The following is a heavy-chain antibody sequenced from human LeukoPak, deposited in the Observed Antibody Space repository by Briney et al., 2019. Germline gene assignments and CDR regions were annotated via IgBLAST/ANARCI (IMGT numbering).Heavy chain of an antibody. D-gene: IGHD1-26*01. CDR1: GYTFTSYG. Sequence: ASVKVSCKASGYTFTSYGISWVRQVPGQGLEWMGWMSADNGDTNYARKFQDRVTMTTDTSTSTAYMELRSLRSDDTAVYYCARDPVDWSGNYQPSPYFDYWGQGTLVIVSS. CDR2: MSADNGDT. CDR3: ARDPVDWSGNYQPSPYFDY. J-gene: IGHJ4*02. V-gene: IGHV1-18*01.